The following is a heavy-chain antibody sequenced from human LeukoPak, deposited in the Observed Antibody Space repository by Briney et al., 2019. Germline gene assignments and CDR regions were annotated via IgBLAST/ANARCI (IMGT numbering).Heavy chain of an antibody. V-gene: IGHV1-69*05. Sequence: ASVKVSCKASGGTFSSYAISWVRQAPGQGLEWMGGIIPIFGTANYAQKFQGRVTITTDESTSTAYMELSSLRSEDTAVYYCARGLRDFRGVIGNWGQGTLVTVSS. CDR2: IIPIFGTA. CDR1: GGTFSSYA. J-gene: IGHJ4*02. D-gene: IGHD3-10*01. CDR3: ARGLRDFRGVIGN.